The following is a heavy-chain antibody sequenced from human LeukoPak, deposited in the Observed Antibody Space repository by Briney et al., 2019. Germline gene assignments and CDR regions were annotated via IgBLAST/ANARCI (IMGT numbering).Heavy chain of an antibody. J-gene: IGHJ4*02. Sequence: SDTLSLTCAVYVGSFRGYYWSWTRQPPGRGLEWIGEINHSGSTNHSPSLKRRVTISEDQSKNQFSMTLSSVTAAATAVYYCARGRVDDSSGYYYVWVSLVDYWGQGTLVTVSS. V-gene: IGHV4-34*01. CDR1: VGSFRGYY. D-gene: IGHD3-22*01. CDR2: INHSGST. CDR3: ARGRVDDSSGYYYVWVSLVDY.